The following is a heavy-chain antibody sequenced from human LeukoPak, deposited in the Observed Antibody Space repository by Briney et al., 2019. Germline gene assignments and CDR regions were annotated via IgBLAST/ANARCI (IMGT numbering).Heavy chain of an antibody. D-gene: IGHD3-22*01. CDR1: GASISSYY. J-gene: IGHJ4*02. V-gene: IGHV4-59*01. CDR2: IYYSGSA. CDR3: ARSLYYYDSS. Sequence: SETLSLTCTVSGASISSYYWSWIRQPPGKGLEWIGYIYYSGSANYNPSLKSRVTISVDTSKNQFSLKLSSVTAADTAVYYCARSLYYYDSSWGQGTLVTVSS.